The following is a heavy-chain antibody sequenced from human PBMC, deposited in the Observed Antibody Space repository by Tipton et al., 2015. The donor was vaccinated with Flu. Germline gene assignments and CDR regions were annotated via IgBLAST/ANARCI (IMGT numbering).Heavy chain of an antibody. CDR1: GFSFSSFG. J-gene: IGHJ4*02. D-gene: IGHD3-10*01. Sequence: QLMQSGGGVVQPGRSLRLSCAASGFSFSSFGMHWVRQAPGKGLEWVANLKPDGNDKYYVDSVRGRFTISRDNAKNSLFLQMNSLRAEDTAVYYCARDSRGLFDYWGQGTLVTVSS. CDR2: LKPDGNDK. CDR3: ARDSRGLFDY. V-gene: IGHV3-7*01.